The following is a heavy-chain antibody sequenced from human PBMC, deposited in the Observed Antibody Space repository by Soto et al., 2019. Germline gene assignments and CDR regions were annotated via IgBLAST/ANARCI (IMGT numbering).Heavy chain of an antibody. CDR1: GGTFSSNA. Sequence: QVQLVQSGAEVKKPGSSVKVSCKASGGTFSSNAISWVRQAPGQGLEWMGGIIPIFGTANYAQKFQGRVTITADTSTXPXXXAXXSLRSEDTAVYYCARDLDCGADCYSPSYFYYAMDVWGQGTTVTVSS. J-gene: IGHJ6*02. D-gene: IGHD2-21*02. V-gene: IGHV1-69*14. CDR3: ARDLDCGADCYSPSYFYYAMDV. CDR2: IIPIFGTA.